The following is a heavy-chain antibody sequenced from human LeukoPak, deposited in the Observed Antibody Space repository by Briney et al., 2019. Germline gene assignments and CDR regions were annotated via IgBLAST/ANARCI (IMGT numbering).Heavy chain of an antibody. CDR1: GYTFTGYY. J-gene: IGHJ4*02. D-gene: IGHD3-16*02. CDR2: INPNSGGT. Sequence: ASVKVSCKASGYTFTGYYMHWVRQAPGQGLEWMGWINPNSGGTNCAQKFQGRVTMTRDTSISTAYMELSRLRSDDTAVYYCARGHYDYVWGSYRHTGSFDYWGQGTLVTVSS. V-gene: IGHV1-2*02. CDR3: ARGHYDYVWGSYRHTGSFDY.